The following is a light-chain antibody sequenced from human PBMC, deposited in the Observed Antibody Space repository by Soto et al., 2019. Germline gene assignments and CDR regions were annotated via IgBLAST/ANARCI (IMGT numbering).Light chain of an antibody. CDR1: SSDVGGYNY. V-gene: IGLV2-14*01. Sequence: QSVLTQPASVSGSPGQSITISCTGTSSDVGGYNYVSWYQQHPGKAPKLIIYEVTNRPSGISHRFSGSRSGNTASLTISGLQADDEADYYCSSYTSSNFFILFGGGTKLTVL. CDR3: SSYTSSNFFIL. CDR2: EVT. J-gene: IGLJ2*01.